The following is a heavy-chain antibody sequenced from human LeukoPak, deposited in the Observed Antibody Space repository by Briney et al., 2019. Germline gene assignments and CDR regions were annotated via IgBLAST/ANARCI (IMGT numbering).Heavy chain of an antibody. Sequence: GGSLRLSCAASGFTFSSYTTSWVRQAPGKGLEWVSGISGTGGSTYYADSVKGRFTISRDNSKNTLYLQMNSLRTEDTAVYYCAKEHYYGSGIPDYWGQGTLVTVSS. CDR1: GFTFSSYT. CDR3: AKEHYYGSGIPDY. D-gene: IGHD3-10*01. CDR2: ISGTGGST. V-gene: IGHV3-23*01. J-gene: IGHJ4*02.